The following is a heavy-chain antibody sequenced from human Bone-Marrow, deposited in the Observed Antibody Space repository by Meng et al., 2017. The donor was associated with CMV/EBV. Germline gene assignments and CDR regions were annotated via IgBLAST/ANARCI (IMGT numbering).Heavy chain of an antibody. CDR1: GFTFSNYW. Sequence: GESLKISCAASGFTFSNYWMHWARQAPGKGLVWVSRINSDGSSTSYADSVKGRFTISRDNAKNTLYVQMKSLRAEDTAVYYCARVGGRRFGKLPIDYWGQGTRVTGSS. CDR2: INSDGSST. CDR3: ARVGGRRFGKLPIDY. J-gene: IGHJ4*02. D-gene: IGHD3-10*01. V-gene: IGHV3-74*01.